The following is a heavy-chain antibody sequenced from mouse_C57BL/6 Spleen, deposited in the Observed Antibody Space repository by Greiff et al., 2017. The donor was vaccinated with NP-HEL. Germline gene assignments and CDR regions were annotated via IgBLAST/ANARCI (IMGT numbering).Heavy chain of an antibody. D-gene: IGHD1-1*01. CDR1: GFSLTSYG. Sequence: VMLVESGPGLVQPSQSLSITCTVSGFSLTSYGVHWVRQSPGKGLEWLGVIWSGGSTDYNAAFISRLSISKDNSKSQVFFKMNSLQADDTAIYYCARTGTTVVPYAMDYWGQGTSVTVSS. V-gene: IGHV2-2*01. J-gene: IGHJ4*01. CDR2: IWSGGST. CDR3: ARTGTTVVPYAMDY.